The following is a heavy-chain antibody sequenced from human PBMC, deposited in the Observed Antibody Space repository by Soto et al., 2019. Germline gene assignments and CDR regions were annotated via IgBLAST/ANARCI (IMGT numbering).Heavy chain of an antibody. CDR1: GFTFNNFW. J-gene: IGHJ3*01. CDR2: IKRDGSEK. V-gene: IGHV3-7*01. CDR3: ARYCSGGSCYSDAFGV. Sequence: GGSLRLSCAASGFTFNNFWMTWVRQAPGKGLEWVANIKRDGSEKYYLDSVKGRFIISRDNAKNSLYLQMNGLRVEDTAVYYCARYCSGGSCYSDAFGVWGQGTMVTVSS. D-gene: IGHD2-15*01.